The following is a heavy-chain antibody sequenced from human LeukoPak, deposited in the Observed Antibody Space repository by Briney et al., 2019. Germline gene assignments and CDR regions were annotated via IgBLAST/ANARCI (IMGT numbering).Heavy chain of an antibody. CDR3: AAAPNENFFDF. CDR1: GLSFRSYW. J-gene: IGHJ4*02. CDR2: INEDGSAS. D-gene: IGHD2-15*01. Sequence: GGSLRLSYSASGLSFRSYWMSWVRQAPGMGLEWVANINEDGSASDYGVSVKGRFTISRDNAKNSLYLQMNSLRAEDTAVYFCAAAPNENFFDFWGQGTLVAVSS. V-gene: IGHV3-7*01.